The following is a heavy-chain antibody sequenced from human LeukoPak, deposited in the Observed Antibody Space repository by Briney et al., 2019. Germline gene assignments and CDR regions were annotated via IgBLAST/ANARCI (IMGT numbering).Heavy chain of an antibody. V-gene: IGHV3-23*01. J-gene: IGHJ5*02. CDR3: ARDLDWGAFDA. CDR1: GFTFRNYG. D-gene: IGHD3-9*01. CDR2: ISDTGSTI. Sequence: PGGSLRLSCSASGFTFRNYGIHWVRQAPGKGLEWVSYISDTGSTIYYADSVKGRFTISRDNSKNTVSLQMNSLRAEDTALYYCARDLDWGAFDAWGQGTLVTVSS.